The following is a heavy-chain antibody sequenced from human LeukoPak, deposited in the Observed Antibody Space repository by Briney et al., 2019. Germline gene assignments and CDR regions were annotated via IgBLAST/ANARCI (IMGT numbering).Heavy chain of an antibody. Sequence: ASVKVSCKASGYTFTSYAMHWVRQAPGQRLEWMGWINAGNGNTKYSQKFQGRVTITRDTSASTAYMELSSLRSEDTAVYYCARSAPARITIFGVVPGSGFDYWGQGALVTVSS. CDR3: ARSAPARITIFGVVPGSGFDY. CDR2: INAGNGNT. D-gene: IGHD3-3*01. J-gene: IGHJ4*02. V-gene: IGHV1-3*01. CDR1: GYTFTSYA.